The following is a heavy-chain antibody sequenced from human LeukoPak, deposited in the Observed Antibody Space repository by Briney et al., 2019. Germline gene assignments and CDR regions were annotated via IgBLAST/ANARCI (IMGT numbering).Heavy chain of an antibody. D-gene: IGHD3-3*01. CDR1: GYTFTGYY. V-gene: IGHV1-2*02. J-gene: IGHJ5*02. CDR3: ARSGYYDFWSGYYIGNNWFDP. CDR2: INPNSGGT. Sequence: GASVKVSCKASGYTFTGYYMHWVRQAPGQGLEWMGWINPNSGGTNYAQKFQGRVTMTRDTSISTACMELSRLRSDDTAVYYCARSGYYDFWSGYYIGNNWFDPWGQGTLVTVSS.